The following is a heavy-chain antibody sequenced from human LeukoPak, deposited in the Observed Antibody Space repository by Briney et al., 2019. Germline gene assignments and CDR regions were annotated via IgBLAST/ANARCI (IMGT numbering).Heavy chain of an antibody. Sequence: GASVKVSCKASGYSFTSYGISWVRQAPGRGLEWMGWISTDNGNTNYVQNLQGRVSMTRDTFTSTVYMELRSLRSEDTAVYYCARGSSGSILGDFDYWGQGTLVTVSS. CDR2: ISTDNGNT. CDR1: GYSFTSYG. D-gene: IGHD3-22*01. J-gene: IGHJ4*02. V-gene: IGHV1-18*01. CDR3: ARGSSGSILGDFDY.